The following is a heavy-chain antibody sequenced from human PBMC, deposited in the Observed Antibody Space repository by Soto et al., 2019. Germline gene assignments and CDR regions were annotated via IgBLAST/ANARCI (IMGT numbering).Heavy chain of an antibody. J-gene: IGHJ1*01. CDR1: GFTFTHSG. Sequence: GASVKVSCKASGFTFTHSGMQWVRQARGQSLEWIGWIVVGSGNTNYAPKFQERVTITWDKSTFTAYMELSSLRSEDTAVYYCAAAYYYGGSDPRGRIDWG. V-gene: IGHV1-58*02. CDR3: AAAYYYGGSDPRGRID. CDR2: IVVGSGNT. D-gene: IGHD3-22*01.